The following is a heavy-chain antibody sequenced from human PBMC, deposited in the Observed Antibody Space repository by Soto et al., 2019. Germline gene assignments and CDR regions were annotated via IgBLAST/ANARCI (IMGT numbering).Heavy chain of an antibody. CDR1: GFTFSNAW. CDR2: IKSKTDGGTT. CDR3: LTDSWSSGWNFEF. Sequence: GGSLRLSCAASGFTFSNAWMSWVRQAPGKGLEWVGRIKSKTDGGTTDYAAPVKGRFTISRDDSKNTLYLQMNSLKTEDTAVYYCLTDSWSSGWNFEFWGQGTLVTVYS. D-gene: IGHD6-19*01. J-gene: IGHJ4*02. V-gene: IGHV3-15*01.